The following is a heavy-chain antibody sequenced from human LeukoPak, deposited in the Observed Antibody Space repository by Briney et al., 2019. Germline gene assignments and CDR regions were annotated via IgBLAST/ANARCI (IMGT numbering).Heavy chain of an antibody. CDR2: ISGSGGST. V-gene: IGHV3-23*01. CDR1: GFTLSSYA. Sequence: PPGGSLRLSCAASGFTLSSYAMSWVRQAPGKGLEWVSAISGSGGSTYYADSVKGRFTISRDNSKNTLYLQMNSLRAEDTAVYYCATPSGFGGVIDFDYWGQGTLVTVSS. D-gene: IGHD3-16*02. CDR3: ATPSGFGGVIDFDY. J-gene: IGHJ4*02.